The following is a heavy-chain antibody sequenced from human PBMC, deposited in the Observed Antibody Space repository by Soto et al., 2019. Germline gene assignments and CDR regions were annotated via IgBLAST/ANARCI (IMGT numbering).Heavy chain of an antibody. CDR1: GFTFSDYY. J-gene: IGHJ3*02. CDR2: ISSSGSTI. D-gene: IGHD3-22*01. CDR3: SGYYSYAFDI. V-gene: IGHV3-11*01. Sequence: GSLRLSCAASGFTFSDYYMSWIRQAPGKGLEWFSYISSSGSTIYYADSVKGRFTISRDNAKNSLYLQMNSLRAEDTAVYYCSGYYSYAFDIWGQGTMVTVSS.